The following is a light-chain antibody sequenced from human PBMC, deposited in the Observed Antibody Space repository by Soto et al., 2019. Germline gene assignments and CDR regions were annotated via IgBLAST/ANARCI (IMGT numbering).Light chain of an antibody. J-gene: IGKJ1*01. CDR2: GTS. Sequence: EVVLTQSPGTLSLSPGERATLSCRASQSVSSPYLAWYQQRPGQAPRLLIYGTSTRATGIPDRFSGSGSGTDFTLTINRLDPEDFAVYYCQQYCYSPRTFGQGTKVEFK. V-gene: IGKV3-20*01. CDR1: QSVSSPY. CDR3: QQYCYSPRT.